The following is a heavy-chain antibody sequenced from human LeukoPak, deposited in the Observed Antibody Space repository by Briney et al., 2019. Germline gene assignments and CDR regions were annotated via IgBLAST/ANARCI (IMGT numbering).Heavy chain of an antibody. CDR1: GFTFSSYV. D-gene: IGHD3-22*01. J-gene: IGHJ4*02. CDR3: AKVGPGYDRSGYYDN. CDR2: ISGSAGNT. V-gene: IGHV3-23*01. Sequence: PGGSLRLSCAASGFTFSSYVMTWVRQAPGRGLEWVSGISGSAGNTYYADSVEGRFTISRDNSKNTLDLQMNSLRAEDTAEYYCAKVGPGYDRSGYYDNWGQGTLVTVSS.